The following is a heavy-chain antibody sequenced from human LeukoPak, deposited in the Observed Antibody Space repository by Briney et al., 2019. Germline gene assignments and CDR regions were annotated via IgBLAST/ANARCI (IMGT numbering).Heavy chain of an antibody. D-gene: IGHD6-19*01. CDR2: ISYSGST. CDR3: ASTNTVAGPHY. CDR1: GGSISNYY. Sequence: SETLSLTCTVSGGSISNYYWSWIRQPPGKRLEWIGYISYSGSTNYNPSLKSRVTISVDTSKNQFSLKLSSVTAADTAVSYCASTNTVAGPHYWGQGTLVTVSS. V-gene: IGHV4-59*08. J-gene: IGHJ4*02.